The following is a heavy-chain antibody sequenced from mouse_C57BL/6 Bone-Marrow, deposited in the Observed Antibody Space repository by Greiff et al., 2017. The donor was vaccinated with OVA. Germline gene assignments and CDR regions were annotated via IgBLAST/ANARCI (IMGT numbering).Heavy chain of an antibody. J-gene: IGHJ3*01. CDR2: IFPGSGST. D-gene: IGHD2-1*01. CDR1: GYTFTDYY. Sequence: VEPGASVKISCKASGYTFTDYYINWVKQRPGQGLEWIGWIFPGSGSTYYNEKFKCKATLTVDKSSSTDYMLLSSLTSEDSAVYFCARDGNYTFAYWGQGTLVTVSA. V-gene: IGHV1-75*01. CDR3: ARDGNYTFAY.